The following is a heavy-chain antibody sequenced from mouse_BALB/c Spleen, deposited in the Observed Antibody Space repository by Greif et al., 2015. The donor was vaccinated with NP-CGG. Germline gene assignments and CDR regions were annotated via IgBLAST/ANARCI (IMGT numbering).Heavy chain of an antibody. CDR2: INPGSGGT. Sequence: QVQLQQSGAELVRPGTSVKVSCKASGYAFTNYLIEWVKQRPGQGLEWIGVINPGSGGTNYNEKFKGKATLTADKSSSTAYMQLSSLTSDDSAVYFCARDGSSGDYFDYWGQGTTLTVSS. CDR3: ARDGSSGDYFDY. D-gene: IGHD1-1*01. CDR1: GYAFTNYL. V-gene: IGHV1-54*01. J-gene: IGHJ2*01.